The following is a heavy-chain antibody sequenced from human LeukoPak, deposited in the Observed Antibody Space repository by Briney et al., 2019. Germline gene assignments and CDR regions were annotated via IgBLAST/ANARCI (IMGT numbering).Heavy chain of an antibody. Sequence: TSVKVSCKASGFTFTRSAMQWVRQARGQRLEWIGWIVVGSGNTNYAQKFQERVTITRDMSTSIAYMELSSLRSEDTAVYYCAAYCGGDCPIDYWGQGTLVTVSS. J-gene: IGHJ4*02. CDR2: IVVGSGNT. D-gene: IGHD2-21*02. CDR1: GFTFTRSA. V-gene: IGHV1-58*02. CDR3: AAYCGGDCPIDY.